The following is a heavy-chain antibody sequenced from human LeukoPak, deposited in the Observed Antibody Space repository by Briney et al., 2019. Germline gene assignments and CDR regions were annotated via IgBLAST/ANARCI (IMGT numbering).Heavy chain of an antibody. J-gene: IGHJ4*02. CDR3: ARGPPNWGYDY. D-gene: IGHD7-27*01. Sequence: ASVKVSCKASGYTFTSYDFNWVRQATGQGLEWMGWMSPNSGNTGCAQKFQGRVTMTRNTSMSTAYMELSSLRSEDTAVYYCARGPPNWGYDYWGQGTLVTVSS. CDR2: MSPNSGNT. CDR1: GYTFTSYD. V-gene: IGHV1-8*01.